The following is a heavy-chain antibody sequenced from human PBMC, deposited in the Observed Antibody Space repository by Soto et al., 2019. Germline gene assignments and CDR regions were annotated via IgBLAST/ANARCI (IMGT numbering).Heavy chain of an antibody. D-gene: IGHD5-18*01. J-gene: IGHJ4*02. V-gene: IGHV3-30-3*01. CDR3: ARGPGYSFEEGGTDFDY. CDR1: GFTFSSYA. Sequence: QVQLVESGGGVVQPGRSLRLSCAASGFTFSSYAMHWVRQAPGKGLEWVAVISYDGSNKYYADSVKGRFTISRDNSKNTLYLQMNSLRAEDTAVYYCARGPGYSFEEGGTDFDYWGQGTLVTVSS. CDR2: ISYDGSNK.